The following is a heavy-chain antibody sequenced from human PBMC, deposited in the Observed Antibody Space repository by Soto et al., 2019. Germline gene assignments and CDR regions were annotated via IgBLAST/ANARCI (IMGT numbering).Heavy chain of an antibody. J-gene: IGHJ4*02. CDR3: ARAPDSSGYSFDY. D-gene: IGHD3-22*01. V-gene: IGHV3-53*01. Sequence: GGSLRLSCAASGFTVSSNYMSWVRRAPGKGLEWVSVIYSGGSTYYADSVKGRFTISRDNSKNTLYLQMNSLRAEDTAVYYCARAPDSSGYSFDYWGQGTLVTVSS. CDR2: IYSGGST. CDR1: GFTVSSNY.